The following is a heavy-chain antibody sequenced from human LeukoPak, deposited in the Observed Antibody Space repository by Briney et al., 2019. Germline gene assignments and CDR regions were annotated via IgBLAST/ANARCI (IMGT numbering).Heavy chain of an antibody. Sequence: SQTLSLICTASGVSISSGSYYWSWIRQPDGKGLEWIGRSYIRGSTDYNPSLKSRVTISVDTSKNQFSLKLNSVTAADTAVYYCARIGYGSGSPTNLWGQGTLVIVSS. CDR1: GVSISSGSYY. CDR2: SYIRGST. CDR3: ARIGYGSGSPTNL. D-gene: IGHD3-10*01. J-gene: IGHJ5*02. V-gene: IGHV4-61*02.